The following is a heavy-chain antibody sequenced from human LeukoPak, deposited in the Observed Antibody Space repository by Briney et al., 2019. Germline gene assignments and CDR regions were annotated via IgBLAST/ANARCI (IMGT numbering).Heavy chain of an antibody. J-gene: IGHJ4*02. V-gene: IGHV3-7*01. D-gene: IGHD2-2*01. CDR1: GFTFSSYW. CDR2: INQDGIEK. CDR3: SCSNTNY. Sequence: GGSLRLSCAASGFTFSSYWMTWVRQAPGKGLEWVANINQDGIEKYYVDSVKGRFTLSRDNAMNSLYLQMNSLRAEDTAVYYCSCSNTNYWGQGTLVIVSS.